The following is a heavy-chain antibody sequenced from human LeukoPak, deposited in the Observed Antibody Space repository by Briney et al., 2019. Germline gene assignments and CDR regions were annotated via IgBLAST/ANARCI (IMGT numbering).Heavy chain of an antibody. D-gene: IGHD5-24*01. CDR1: SAAISRPY. J-gene: IGHJ5*02. CDR2: ISYSGVS. V-gene: IGHV4-59*08. Sequence: SETLSLTCTVPSAAISRPYWIWICQTPGKGLEWIGYISYSGVSTYNPSLGSRVTISRDTSKNEVSLNLSSVTAADTAVYFCARLPEGGYATSLGWLDPWGQGTRVTVSS. CDR3: ARLPEGGYATSLGWLDP.